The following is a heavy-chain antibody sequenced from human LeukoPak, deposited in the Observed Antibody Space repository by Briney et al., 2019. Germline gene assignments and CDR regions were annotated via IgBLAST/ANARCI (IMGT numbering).Heavy chain of an antibody. Sequence: GGSLRLSCAASGFTFSSYWMHWVRQAPGKGLVWVSRINSEGGGTTYADSVKGRFTISRDNAKNTLYLQMNSLRAEDTAVYYCARDSALSSSWYKGIDYWGQGTLVTVSS. J-gene: IGHJ4*02. CDR1: GFTFSSYW. CDR3: ARDSALSSSWYKGIDY. CDR2: INSEGGGT. V-gene: IGHV3-74*01. D-gene: IGHD6-13*01.